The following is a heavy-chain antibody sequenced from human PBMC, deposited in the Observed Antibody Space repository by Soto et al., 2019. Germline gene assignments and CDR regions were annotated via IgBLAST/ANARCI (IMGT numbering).Heavy chain of an antibody. V-gene: IGHV1-46*01. CDR3: ARDSGHYYRSDAFDI. Sequence: QVQLVQSGAEVKKPGASVKVSCKASGYTFTASYMHWVRQAPGQGLEWMGIIDPSGGSTSNSQKCQGRATMTRDTSTSTVYMELNSLRSEDTAVFYCARDSGHYYRSDAFDIWGQGTMVTVSS. CDR1: GYTFTASY. J-gene: IGHJ3*02. CDR2: IDPSGGST. D-gene: IGHD1-26*01.